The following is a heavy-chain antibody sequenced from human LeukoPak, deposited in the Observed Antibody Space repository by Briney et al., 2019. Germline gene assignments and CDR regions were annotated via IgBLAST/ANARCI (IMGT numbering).Heavy chain of an antibody. J-gene: IGHJ4*02. D-gene: IGHD1-14*01. Sequence: GGXXRLSCGASGFTFSSNYMSWVRQAPGKGLEWVSVIYSGGNTYYSDSVTGRCTISRDNSKKKRYLRMNGLRAEDTAVYYCARDQRGDGINYFDYWGQGTLVTVSP. CDR3: ARDQRGDGINYFDY. V-gene: IGHV3-53*01. CDR2: IYSGGNT. CDR1: GFTFSSNY.